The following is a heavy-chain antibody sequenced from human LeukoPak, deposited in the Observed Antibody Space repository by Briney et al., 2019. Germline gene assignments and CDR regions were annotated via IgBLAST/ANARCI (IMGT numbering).Heavy chain of an antibody. J-gene: IGHJ4*02. D-gene: IGHD1/OR15-1a*01. Sequence: GESLKISCKGSGYTFTDYWIAWVRQMPGKGLEGMGVIYPGDSDTKYNPSFRGRVTISADKSISAAYLQWNSLKASDTATYFCARRLTTLEAFDFWGQGTLVTVSS. CDR3: ARRLTTLEAFDF. CDR1: GYTFTDYW. CDR2: IYPGDSDT. V-gene: IGHV5-51*01.